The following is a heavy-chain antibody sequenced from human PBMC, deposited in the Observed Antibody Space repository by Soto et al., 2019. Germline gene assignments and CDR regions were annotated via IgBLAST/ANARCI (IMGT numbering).Heavy chain of an antibody. D-gene: IGHD3-22*01. CDR3: ARGGPNYDRSGYYFGLEAFDV. CDR1: GYRFSDYG. CDR2: IGVYSDHT. J-gene: IGHJ3*01. V-gene: IGHV1-18*01. Sequence: ASVKVSCKASGYRFSDYGIIWVRQAPGQGLEWMGWIGVYSDHTNYAQKFQGRVTLTTDTSTSTAYMELGSLRSDDTAVYYCARGGPNYDRSGYYFGLEAFDVWGHGTMVTVSS.